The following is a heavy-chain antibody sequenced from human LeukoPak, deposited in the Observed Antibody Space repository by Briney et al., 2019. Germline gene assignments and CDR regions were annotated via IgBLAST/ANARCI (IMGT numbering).Heavy chain of an antibody. CDR3: ARLPYPYDSSGSPPLDY. CDR2: IYYSGST. Sequence: PSETLSLTCAVYGGSFSGYYWSWIRQPPGKGLEWIGSIYYSGSTYYNPSLKSRVTISVDTSKNQFSLKLSSVTAADTAVYYCARLPYPYDSSGSPPLDYWGQGTLVTVSS. V-gene: IGHV4-34*01. D-gene: IGHD3-22*01. J-gene: IGHJ4*02. CDR1: GGSFSGYY.